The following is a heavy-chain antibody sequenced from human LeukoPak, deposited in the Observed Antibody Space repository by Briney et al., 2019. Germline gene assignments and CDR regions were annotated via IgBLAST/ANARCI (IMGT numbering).Heavy chain of an antibody. CDR3: ARDLRTPSY. D-gene: IGHD2-15*01. J-gene: IGHJ4*02. Sequence: GRSLRLSCAAYAFTFTVHYMSWIRQAPGKGLEWVSYISSSGCTITYAHSGKDRSTISRDNAKNSLYRQMNSLRAEDTAVYYCARDLRTPSYWGQGTLVTVSS. V-gene: IGHV3-11*01. CDR1: AFTFTVHY. CDR2: ISSSGCTI.